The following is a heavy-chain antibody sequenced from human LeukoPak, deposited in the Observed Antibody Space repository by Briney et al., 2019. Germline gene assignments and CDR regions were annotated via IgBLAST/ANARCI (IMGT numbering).Heavy chain of an antibody. CDR3: ARDREDTAED. D-gene: IGHD5-18*01. Sequence: PGRSLRLSCAASGFTFSSYTMHWVRQAPGKGLEWVAVISYDGSNKYYADSVKGRFTISRDNSKNTLYLQMNSLRAEDTAVYYCARDREDTAEDWGQGTLVTVSS. CDR1: GFTFSSYT. CDR2: ISYDGSNK. J-gene: IGHJ4*02. V-gene: IGHV3-30-3*01.